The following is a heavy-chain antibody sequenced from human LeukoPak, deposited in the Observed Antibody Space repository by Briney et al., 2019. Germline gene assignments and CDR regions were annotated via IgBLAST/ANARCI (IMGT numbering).Heavy chain of an antibody. J-gene: IGHJ4*02. D-gene: IGHD3-22*01. CDR3: ARAPTYDSSGYLAY. CDR1: GFTFSDYY. V-gene: IGHV3-11*01. Sequence: PGGSLRLSCAASGFTFSDYYMSWIRQAPGKGLEWVSYISSSGSTIYYADSVKGRFTISRDNAKNSLYLQMNSLRAKDTAVYYCARAPTYDSSGYLAYWGQGTLVTVSS. CDR2: ISSSGSTI.